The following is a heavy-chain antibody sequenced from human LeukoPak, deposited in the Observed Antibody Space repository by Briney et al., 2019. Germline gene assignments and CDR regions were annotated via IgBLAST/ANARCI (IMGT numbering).Heavy chain of an antibody. Sequence: GRSLRLSCAASGFTFHDYAMHWVRQAPGKGLEWVSGISWNSGIIGYADSVKGRFTTSRDNAKNSLYLQMNSLRAEDTAVYYCARESGYNYGSVVDYWGQGTLVTVFS. CDR3: ARESGYNYGSVVDY. CDR1: GFTFHDYA. CDR2: ISWNSGII. V-gene: IGHV3-9*01. J-gene: IGHJ4*02. D-gene: IGHD5-18*01.